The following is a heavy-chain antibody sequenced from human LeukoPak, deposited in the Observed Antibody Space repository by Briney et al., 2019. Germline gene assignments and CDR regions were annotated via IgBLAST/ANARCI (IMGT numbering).Heavy chain of an antibody. Sequence: GRSLRLSCAASGFTFSTYGMHWVRQAPGKGLEWVAVIWSDGSKKYYADSVKGRFTISRDNSRNTLYVQMNSLRVEDTAVYYCATSFGDYDTHSWGQGTLVTVSS. CDR3: ATSFGDYDTHS. CDR1: GFTFSTYG. J-gene: IGHJ5*02. D-gene: IGHD3-22*01. V-gene: IGHV3-33*01. CDR2: IWSDGSKK.